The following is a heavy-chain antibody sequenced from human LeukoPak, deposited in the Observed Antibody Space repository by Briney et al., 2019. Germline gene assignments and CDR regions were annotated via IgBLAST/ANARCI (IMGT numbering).Heavy chain of an antibody. J-gene: IGHJ4*02. CDR1: GFTFSSYS. V-gene: IGHV3-21*01. Sequence: KAGGSLRLSFAASGFTFSSYSMNWVRQAPGKGLEWVSSISSSSSYIYYADSVKGRFTISRDNAKNLLYLQMNSLRAEDTAEYYCARDRFGDYLFDYWGQGTLVTVSS. CDR2: ISSSSSYI. D-gene: IGHD4-17*01. CDR3: ARDRFGDYLFDY.